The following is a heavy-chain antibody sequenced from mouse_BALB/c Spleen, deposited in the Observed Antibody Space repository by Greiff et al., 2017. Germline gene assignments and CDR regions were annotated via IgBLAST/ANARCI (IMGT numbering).Heavy chain of an antibody. V-gene: IGHV5-9-3*01. Sequence: VQLKESGGGLVKPGGSLKLSCAASGFTFSSYAMSWVRQTPEKRLEWVATISSGGSYTYYPDSVKGRFTISRDNAKNTLYLQMSSLRSEDTAMYYCARQKYEDYWGQGTTLTVSS. D-gene: IGHD2-10*02. CDR1: GFTFSSYA. J-gene: IGHJ2*01. CDR3: ARQKYEDY. CDR2: ISSGGSYT.